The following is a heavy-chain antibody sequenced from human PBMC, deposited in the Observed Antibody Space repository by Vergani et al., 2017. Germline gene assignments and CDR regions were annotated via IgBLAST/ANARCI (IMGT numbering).Heavy chain of an antibody. V-gene: IGHV3-53*01. CDR1: GFTVTSNY. CDR2: IYSGGGT. CDR3: ARGEDCGGDCYWYFDL. D-gene: IGHD2-21*02. Sequence: EVQLVESGGGLIQPGGSLRLSCAASGFTVTSNYMSWVRPAPGEGLGWVAVIYSGGGTYYADSVKGRFTSSRDNSKNTLYLQMNSLRAEDTAMYYCARGEDCGGDCYWYFDLWGRGTLVTVSS. J-gene: IGHJ2*01.